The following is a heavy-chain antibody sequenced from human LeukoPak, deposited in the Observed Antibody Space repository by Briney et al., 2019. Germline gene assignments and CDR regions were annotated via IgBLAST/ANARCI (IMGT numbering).Heavy chain of an antibody. Sequence: PGGSLRLSCAASGFTFSSYWMHWVRQAPGKGLVWVSRINTDGSSTSYADSVKGRFTISRDNAKNTLYLQMNSLRAEDTAVYYCTRASGTTGTTSFDYWGQGTLVTVSS. CDR2: INTDGSST. V-gene: IGHV3-74*01. J-gene: IGHJ4*02. CDR3: TRASGTTGTTSFDY. CDR1: GFTFSSYW. D-gene: IGHD1-1*01.